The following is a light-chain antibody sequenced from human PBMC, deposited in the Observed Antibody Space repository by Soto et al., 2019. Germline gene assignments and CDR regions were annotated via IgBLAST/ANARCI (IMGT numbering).Light chain of an antibody. J-gene: IGKJ1*01. Sequence: EIVLTQCPGTLSLSLGERATLSCRASQRVXSSYSAWYQHKPGQAPRLPXDCASTMATGSPARFSGSGSGTEFTLTISRLQSEDFVVYYCQQYKNGTRTFGQGTKVDI. CDR1: QRVXSSY. CDR2: CAS. CDR3: QQYKNGTRT. V-gene: IGKV3-15*01.